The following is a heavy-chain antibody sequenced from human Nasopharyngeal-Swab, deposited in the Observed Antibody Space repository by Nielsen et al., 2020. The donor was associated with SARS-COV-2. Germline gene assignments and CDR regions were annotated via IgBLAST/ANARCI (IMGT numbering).Heavy chain of an antibody. D-gene: IGHD3-16*01. CDR1: GGSISSSSHY. CDR3: ARGLLGEFPGGMDV. CDR2: INHSGST. Sequence: SETLSLTCTVSGGSISSSSHYWSWIRQPPGKGLEWIGEINHSGSTNYNPSLKSRVTISVDTSKNQFSLKLSSVTAADTAVYYCARGLLGEFPGGMDVWGQGTTVTVSS. V-gene: IGHV4-39*07. J-gene: IGHJ6*02.